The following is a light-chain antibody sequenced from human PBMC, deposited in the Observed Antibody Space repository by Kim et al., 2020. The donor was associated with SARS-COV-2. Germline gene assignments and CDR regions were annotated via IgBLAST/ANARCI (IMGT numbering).Light chain of an antibody. V-gene: IGKV3-11*01. CDR3: QQRNSWPPAVT. CDR1: QNIDTY. Sequence: PGERAALSCRASQNIDTYLAWYQQRPGQAPRLLVYDASNRATGVPDRFSGSGSGTDFTLTISSLEPEDFSIYYCQQRNSWPPAVTFGGGTKVDIK. J-gene: IGKJ4*01. CDR2: DAS.